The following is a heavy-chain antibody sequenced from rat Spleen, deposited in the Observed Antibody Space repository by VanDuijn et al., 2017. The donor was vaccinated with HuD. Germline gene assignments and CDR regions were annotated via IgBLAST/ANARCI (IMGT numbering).Heavy chain of an antibody. CDR3: VREELGVDF. V-gene: IGHV4-2*01. J-gene: IGHJ2*01. Sequence: EVKLVESGGGLVQPGRSLKLSCAASGFNFNDYWMGWVRQAPGKGLEWIAEINKDSNIIKYIPSLKDKLTISRDNAQNTLYLQINKLGSEDTAIYFCVREELGVDFWGQGVMVTVSS. CDR1: GFNFNDYW. CDR2: INKDSNII. D-gene: IGHD3-6*01.